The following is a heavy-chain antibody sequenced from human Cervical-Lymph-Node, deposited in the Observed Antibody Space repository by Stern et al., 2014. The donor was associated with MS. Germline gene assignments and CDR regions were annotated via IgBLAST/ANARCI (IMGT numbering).Heavy chain of an antibody. CDR3: ARDGGFCTNRVCPKYYHSGMDV. CDR2: FHFSGNS. Sequence: VQLVESGPGLVKPSETLSLTCTVSGGFIKSYYWSWVRQSAGKGLEWIGRFHFSGNSNYNPSLKSRVPMSVDTSKSQFSLKLTSVTAADSAVYYCARDGGFCTNRVCPKYYHSGMDVWGQGTTVTVSS. V-gene: IGHV4-4*07. CDR1: GGFIKSYY. J-gene: IGHJ6*02. D-gene: IGHD2-8*01.